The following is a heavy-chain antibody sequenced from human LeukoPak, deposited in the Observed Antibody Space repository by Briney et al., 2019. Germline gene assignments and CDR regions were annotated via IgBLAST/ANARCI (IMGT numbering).Heavy chain of an antibody. CDR1: GGSISSSNW. Sequence: NSSETLSLTCAVSGGSISSSNWWWWVRQPPGKGLEWIGEIYHSGSTNYNPSLKSRVTISVDKSKNQFSLKLSSVTAADPAVYYCARSDSSGYADAFDIWGQGTMVTVSS. D-gene: IGHD3-22*01. CDR2: IYHSGST. J-gene: IGHJ3*02. CDR3: ARSDSSGYADAFDI. V-gene: IGHV4-4*02.